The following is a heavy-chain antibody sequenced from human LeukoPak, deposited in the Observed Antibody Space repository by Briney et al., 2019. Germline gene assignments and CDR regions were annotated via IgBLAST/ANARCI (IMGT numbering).Heavy chain of an antibody. D-gene: IGHD3-10*01. V-gene: IGHV4-31*03. J-gene: IGHJ4*02. CDR3: ARVAVRGVLTDY. CDR1: GGSISSGGYY. CDR2: IYYSGST. Sequence: SETLSLTCTVSGGSISSGGYYWSWIRQHPGKGLEWIGYIYYSGSTYYNPSLKSRVTISVDTSKNQFSLKLSSVTAADTAVYYCARVAVRGVLTDYWGQGTLSPSPQ.